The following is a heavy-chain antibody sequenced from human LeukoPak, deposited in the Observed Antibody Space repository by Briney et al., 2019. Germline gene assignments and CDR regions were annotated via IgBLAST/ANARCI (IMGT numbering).Heavy chain of an antibody. Sequence: GGSLRLSCATSGFPFETNAMSWVRQAPGKGLEWVATIGNTETFYADSETGRFTISRDNSKNTVNLQMNRLRVEDTAIYYCAKDWIQFNRVFDCFDSWGQGTLVTVSS. V-gene: IGHV3-23*01. D-gene: IGHD5-18*01. CDR2: IGNTET. CDR3: AKDWIQFNRVFDCFDS. J-gene: IGHJ4*02. CDR1: GFPFETNA.